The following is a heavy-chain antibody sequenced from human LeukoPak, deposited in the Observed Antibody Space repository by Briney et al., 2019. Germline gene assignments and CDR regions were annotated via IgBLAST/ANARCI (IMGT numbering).Heavy chain of an antibody. D-gene: IGHD3-22*01. Sequence: GGSLRLSCAASGFTFSSYGMHWVRQAPGKGLEWVAFIRYDGSNKYYADSVKGRFTISRDNSKNTLYLQMNSLRAEDTAVYYCAKDQKIAWIYDSSGPLDYWGQGTLVTVSS. CDR3: AKDQKIAWIYDSSGPLDY. CDR2: IRYDGSNK. CDR1: GFTFSSYG. J-gene: IGHJ4*02. V-gene: IGHV3-30*02.